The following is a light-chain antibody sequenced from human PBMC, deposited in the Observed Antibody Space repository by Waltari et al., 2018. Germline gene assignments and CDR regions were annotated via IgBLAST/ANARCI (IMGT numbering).Light chain of an antibody. Sequence: SYDLIQPPSVSVSPGQNASITCPGEELGNKYVYWYQQKSGQSPILVIYQDTNRPSGIPERFSGSNSGNTATLTIRGTQALDEADFYCQTWDSNTGVFGGGTKLTVL. CDR2: QDT. CDR3: QTWDSNTGV. J-gene: IGLJ2*01. V-gene: IGLV3-1*01. CDR1: ELGNKY.